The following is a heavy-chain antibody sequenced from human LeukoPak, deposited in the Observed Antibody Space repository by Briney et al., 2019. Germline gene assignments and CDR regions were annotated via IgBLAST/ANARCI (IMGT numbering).Heavy chain of an antibody. Sequence: GGSLRLSCAASGFIFSRYSMNWVRQAPGKGLESVAFIAFDGNNKYYADSVGGRFTISRDNSKNTLYLQMNGLKLDDTAVYYCGKDFDYWGQGTLVAVSS. V-gene: IGHV3-30*02. J-gene: IGHJ4*02. CDR2: IAFDGNNK. CDR3: GKDFDY. CDR1: GFIFSRYS.